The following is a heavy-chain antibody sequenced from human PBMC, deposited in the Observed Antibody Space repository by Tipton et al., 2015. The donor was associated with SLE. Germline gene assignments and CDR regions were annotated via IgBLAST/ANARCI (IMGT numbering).Heavy chain of an antibody. J-gene: IGHJ3*02. V-gene: IGHV4-30-4*01. D-gene: IGHD2-21*01. Sequence: TLSLTCTVSGGSISSGGYYWSWIRQPPGKGLEWIGYIYYSGSTYYNPSLKSRVTISVDTSKNQFSLKLSSVTAADTAVYYCAREGMGDSHFDIWGQGTMVTVSS. CDR1: GGSISSGGYY. CDR3: AREGMGDSHFDI. CDR2: IYYSGST.